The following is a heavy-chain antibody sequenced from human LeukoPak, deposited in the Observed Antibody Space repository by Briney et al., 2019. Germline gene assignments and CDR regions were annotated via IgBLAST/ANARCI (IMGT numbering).Heavy chain of an antibody. J-gene: IGHJ5*02. Sequence: SETLSLTCSVSAGSLSTYWWSWIRQPPGKGLEWIGFIHYTGGTLYNPSLKSRVTLSVDVSKRQFSLSLTSATTADTAVYYCARSSTMVRGVIIAYRNWFDPWGQGTLVTVSS. D-gene: IGHD3-10*01. CDR3: ARSSTMVRGVIIAYRNWFDP. CDR1: AGSLSTYW. V-gene: IGHV4-59*01. CDR2: IHYTGGT.